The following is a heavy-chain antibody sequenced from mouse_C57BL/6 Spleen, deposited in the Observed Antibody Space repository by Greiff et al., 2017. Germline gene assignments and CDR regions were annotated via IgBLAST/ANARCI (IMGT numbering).Heavy chain of an antibody. Sequence: VQGVKSGPGLVAPSQSLSITCTVSGFSLTSYAISWVRQPPGKGLEWLGVIWTGGGTNYNSALKSRLSISKDNSKSQVFLKMNSLQTDDTARYYCARYYGYDDWYFDVWGTGTTVTVSS. J-gene: IGHJ1*03. CDR3: ARYYGYDDWYFDV. D-gene: IGHD2-2*01. CDR1: GFSLTSYA. CDR2: IWTGGGT. V-gene: IGHV2-9-1*01.